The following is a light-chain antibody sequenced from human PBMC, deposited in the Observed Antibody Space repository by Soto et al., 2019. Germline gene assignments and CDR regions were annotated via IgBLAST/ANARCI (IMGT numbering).Light chain of an antibody. CDR1: SSDVGGYNY. J-gene: IGLJ1*01. Sequence: QSALTQPASVSGSPGQSITISCTGTSSDVGGYNYVSWYQQHPGKAPKLMIYDVSNRPSGVSNRFSGSKPGNTASLTISGLQADDEADYYCSSYTSSRTLYVFGTGTKPTVL. CDR3: SSYTSSRTLYV. V-gene: IGLV2-14*01. CDR2: DVS.